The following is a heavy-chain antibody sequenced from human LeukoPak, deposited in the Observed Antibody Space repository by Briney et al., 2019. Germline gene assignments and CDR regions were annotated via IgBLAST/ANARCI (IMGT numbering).Heavy chain of an antibody. CDR3: ARFPASAEYRHYYHMDV. CDR2: MYYSESA. J-gene: IGHJ6*03. Sequence: SETLSLTCTVSGGSISNNFWTWIRQPPGKGLECIGFMYYSESASYNPSLNSRVTVSVDKSKDQISLKLTSVTAADTAVYYCARFPASAEYRHYYHMDVWGKGTTVTVSS. CDR1: GGSISNNF. D-gene: IGHD6-25*01. V-gene: IGHV4-59*01.